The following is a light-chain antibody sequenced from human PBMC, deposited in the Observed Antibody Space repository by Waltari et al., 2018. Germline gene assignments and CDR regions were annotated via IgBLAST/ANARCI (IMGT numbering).Light chain of an antibody. V-gene: IGLV2-14*01. CDR2: EVT. CDR1: NSDVGSYNY. CDR3: SSYAGNDLVI. J-gene: IGLJ2*01. Sequence: QSALTQPASVSGSPGQSITISCTGTNSDVGSYNYVPCYQQHPGKAPKLMIYEVTNRPSGLSNRFSGSKSGNTASLTITELQAEDEADYYCSSYAGNDLVIFGGGTKLTVL.